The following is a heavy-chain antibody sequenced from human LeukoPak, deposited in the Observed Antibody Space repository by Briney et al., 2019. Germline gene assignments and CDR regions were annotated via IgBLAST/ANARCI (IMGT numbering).Heavy chain of an antibody. CDR2: ILWNGNNA. J-gene: IGHJ4*02. D-gene: IGHD3-10*01. CDR3: VKSSRGGYYPDY. Sequence: PGRSLRLSCAASGFTFRNYAMHWVRQAPGKGLEWVSGILWNGNNAGYVDSGKGRFTISRDDAKNSLYLQMNSLRVEDTAFYYCVKSSRGGYYPDYWGQGTLVTVSS. V-gene: IGHV3-9*01. CDR1: GFTFRNYA.